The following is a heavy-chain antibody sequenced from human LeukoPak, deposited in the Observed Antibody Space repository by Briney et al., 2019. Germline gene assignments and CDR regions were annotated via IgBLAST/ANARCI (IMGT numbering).Heavy chain of an antibody. V-gene: IGHV4-30-4*01. Sequence: SQTLSLTCTVSGGSISSGDYYWSWIRQPPGKGREWIGYIYYSGSTYYNPSLKSRVTISVDTSKNQFSLKLSSVTAADTAVYYCARDRVTMVRGVIEVYYYGMDVWGQGTTVTVSS. J-gene: IGHJ6*02. D-gene: IGHD3-10*01. CDR1: GGSISSGDYY. CDR2: IYYSGST. CDR3: ARDRVTMVRGVIEVYYYGMDV.